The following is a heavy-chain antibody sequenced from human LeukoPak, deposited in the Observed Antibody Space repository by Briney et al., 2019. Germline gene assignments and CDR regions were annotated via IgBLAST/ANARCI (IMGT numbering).Heavy chain of an antibody. J-gene: IGHJ4*02. D-gene: IGHD2-2*02. CDR2: FYYSGTT. Sequence: SETLSLTCTVSGGSISSGGFYWSWIRQPPGKGLEWIGYFYYSGTTNHNPSLKGRVTMSVDTSKNQISLKLSSVTAADTAVYYCARGPAVPAAITHFDYWGQGPRSPSPQ. CDR1: GGSISSGGFY. CDR3: ARGPAVPAAITHFDY. V-gene: IGHV4-61*08.